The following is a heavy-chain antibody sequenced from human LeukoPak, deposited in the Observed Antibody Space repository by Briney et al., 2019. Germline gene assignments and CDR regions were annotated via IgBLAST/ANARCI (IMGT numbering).Heavy chain of an antibody. CDR2: IYHSGST. J-gene: IGHJ4*02. D-gene: IGHD3-10*01. V-gene: IGHV4-38-2*01. CDR3: ARYGSGSLFDY. Sequence: SETLSLTCAVSGYSISSGYYWDWIRQPPGKGLEWIGSIYHSGSTYYNPSLKSRVTISVDTSKNQFSLKLSSVTAADTAVYYCARYGSGSLFDYWGQGTLVTVSS. CDR1: GYSISSGYY.